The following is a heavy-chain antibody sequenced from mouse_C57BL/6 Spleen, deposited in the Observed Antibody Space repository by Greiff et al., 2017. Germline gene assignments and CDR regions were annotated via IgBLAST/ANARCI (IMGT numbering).Heavy chain of an antibody. Sequence: VQLQQSGAELVRPGASVKLSCKASGYTFTDYYINWVKQRPGQGLEWIARIYPGSGNTYYNEKFKGKATLTAEKSSSTAYMQLSSLTSEDSAVXFCARWGKLAAYWGQGTLVTVSA. V-gene: IGHV1-76*01. CDR1: GYTFTDYY. CDR2: IYPGSGNT. J-gene: IGHJ3*01. CDR3: ARWGKLAAY. D-gene: IGHD4-1*01.